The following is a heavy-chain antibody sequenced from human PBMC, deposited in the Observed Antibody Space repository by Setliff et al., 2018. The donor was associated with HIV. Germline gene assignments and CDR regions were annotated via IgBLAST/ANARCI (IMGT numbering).Heavy chain of an antibody. J-gene: IGHJ3*01. Sequence: HPGGSLRLSCAASGLTLSNSAMTWVRQEPGRGLEWVSLIQSGGIIYYADSVKGRFTISRDSSSNTLSLQMTSLRAEDTAIHYCAKLDYYDYSGSWARKSAIDFWGRGTMVTVSS. CDR2: IQSGGII. V-gene: IGHV3-23*01. CDR3: AKLDYYDYSGSWARKSAIDF. D-gene: IGHD3-22*01. CDR1: GLTLSNSA.